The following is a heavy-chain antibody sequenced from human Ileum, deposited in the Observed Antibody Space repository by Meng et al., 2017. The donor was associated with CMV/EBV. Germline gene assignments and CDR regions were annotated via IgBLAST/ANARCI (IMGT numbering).Heavy chain of an antibody. CDR3: ATELGIERDY. Sequence: EVQLVESGGDLVQPGGSLGLSCAASGLSVSSNYMTWVRQAPGKVLEWVSVIYDGGSTYYADSVKGRFTISRDNSKNMLYLQMNSLRVEDTAVYYCATELGIERDYWGQGTLVTVSS. D-gene: IGHD7-27*01. CDR2: IYDGGST. J-gene: IGHJ4*02. V-gene: IGHV3-66*01. CDR1: GLSVSSNY.